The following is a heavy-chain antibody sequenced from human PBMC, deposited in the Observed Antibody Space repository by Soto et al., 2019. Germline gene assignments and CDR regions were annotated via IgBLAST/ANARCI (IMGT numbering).Heavy chain of an antibody. CDR2: ISYDGSNK. D-gene: IGHD3-16*02. CDR1: GFTFSSYA. J-gene: IGHJ3*02. Sequence: LRLSCAASGFTFSSYAMHWVRQAPGKGLEWVAVISYDGSNKYYPDSVKGRFTISRDNSKNTLYLQMNSLRAEDTAVYYCAREVMITFGGVIVKGLNAFDIWGQGTMVTVSS. CDR3: AREVMITFGGVIVKGLNAFDI. V-gene: IGHV3-30-3*01.